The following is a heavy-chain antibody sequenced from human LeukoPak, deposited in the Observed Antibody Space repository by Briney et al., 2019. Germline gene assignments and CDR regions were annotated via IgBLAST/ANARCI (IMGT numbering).Heavy chain of an antibody. CDR2: IYHSGST. D-gene: IGHD5-18*01. V-gene: IGHV4-30-2*01. CDR1: GGSISSCGYS. J-gene: IGHJ5*02. CDR3: AREGGTAMGDNWFDP. Sequence: PSQTLSLTCAVSGGSISSCGYSWSWIRQPPGKGLEWIGYIYHSGSTYYNPSLKSRVTISVDRSKNQFSLKLSSVTAADTAVYYCAREGGTAMGDNWFDPWGQGTLVTVSS.